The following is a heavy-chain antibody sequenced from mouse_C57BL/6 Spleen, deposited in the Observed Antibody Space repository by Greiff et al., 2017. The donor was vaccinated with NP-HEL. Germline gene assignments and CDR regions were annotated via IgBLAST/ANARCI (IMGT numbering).Heavy chain of an antibody. J-gene: IGHJ2*01. Sequence: QVQLQQSGPELVKPGTSVKISCKASGYAFSSSWMNWVKQRPGKGLEWIGRIYPGDGDTNYNGKFKGKATLTADKSSSTAYMQLSSLTSEYSAVYFCARHWGDYWGQGTTLTVSS. V-gene: IGHV1-82*01. D-gene: IGHD4-1*01. CDR2: IYPGDGDT. CDR1: GYAFSSSW. CDR3: ARHWGDY.